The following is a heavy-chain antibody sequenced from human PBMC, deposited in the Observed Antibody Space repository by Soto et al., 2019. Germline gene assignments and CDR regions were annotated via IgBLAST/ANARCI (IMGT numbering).Heavy chain of an antibody. J-gene: IGHJ4*02. CDR3: ATSYGSGSRPFDS. CDR1: RVTFSSYT. V-gene: IGHV1-69*02. CDR2: IIPILRLT. Sequence: SVKVSCKASRVTFSSYTISWVRQAPGQGLERKGRIIPILRLTNYAQKIQSRDSITADKSTTTAYIEMSSLRCEDTAEYYCATSYGSGSRPFDSWGQGTPVTVSS. D-gene: IGHD3-10*01.